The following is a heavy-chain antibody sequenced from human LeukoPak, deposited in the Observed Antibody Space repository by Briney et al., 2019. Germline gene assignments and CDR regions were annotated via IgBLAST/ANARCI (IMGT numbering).Heavy chain of an antibody. CDR3: ATVAVIRGVTYFDY. CDR2: LFYSGST. Sequence: PSETLSLTCTVSGGSISSYYWSWIRQPPGKGLEWIAYLFYSGSTDYNPSLESRVTISVDTSKNQFSLRLRSVTAADTAVYYCATVAVIRGVTYFDYWGQGTLVTVSS. D-gene: IGHD3-10*01. V-gene: IGHV4-59*01. J-gene: IGHJ4*02. CDR1: GGSISSYY.